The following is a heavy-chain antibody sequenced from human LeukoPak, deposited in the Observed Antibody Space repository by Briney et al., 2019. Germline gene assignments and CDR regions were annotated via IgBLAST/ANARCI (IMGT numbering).Heavy chain of an antibody. D-gene: IGHD6-19*01. J-gene: IGHJ2*01. CDR1: GGSISSYY. Sequence: SETLSLTCTVSGGSISSYYWSWIRQPPGKGLEWIGYIYYSGSTNYNPSLKSRVTISVDTSKNQFSLKLSSVTAADTAVYYCARRGAVAGTKDYWHFDLWGRGTLVTVSS. CDR3: ARRGAVAGTKDYWHFDL. CDR2: IYYSGST. V-gene: IGHV4-59*08.